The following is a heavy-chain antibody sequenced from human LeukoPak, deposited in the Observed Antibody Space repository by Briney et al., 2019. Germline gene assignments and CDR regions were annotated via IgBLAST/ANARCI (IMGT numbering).Heavy chain of an antibody. V-gene: IGHV3-20*01. D-gene: IGHD2-15*01. Sequence: PGESLSLSCAPSGVSFFDSDMGWVRQPPGKGLEWVSGVNWNGDRTTYADSVKGRFVTSTDNGKHSLQMQTSGRVADDPAIYLCVGEVVERLNFYIWGEGALVTLSS. J-gene: IGHJ6*01. CDR1: GVSFFDSD. CDR3: VGEVVERLNFYI. CDR2: VNWNGDRT.